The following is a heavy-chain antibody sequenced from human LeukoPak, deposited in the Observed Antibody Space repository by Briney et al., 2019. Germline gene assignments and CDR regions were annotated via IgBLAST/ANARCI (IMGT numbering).Heavy chain of an antibody. CDR1: GFTFSSYA. J-gene: IGHJ4*02. CDR2: ISGSGGNT. CDR3: AKDGGYCSSTSCSPAGFDC. V-gene: IGHV3-23*01. D-gene: IGHD2-2*01. Sequence: GGSLRLSCAASGFTFSSYAMSWVRQAPGKGLEWVSAISGSGGNTYYADSVKGRFTISRDNSKNTLYLQMNSLRAEDTAVYYCAKDGGYCSSTSCSPAGFDCWGQGTMVTVSS.